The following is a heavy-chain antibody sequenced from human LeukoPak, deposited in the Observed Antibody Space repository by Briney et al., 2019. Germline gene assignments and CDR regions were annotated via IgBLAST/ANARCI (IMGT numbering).Heavy chain of an antibody. Sequence: SGPTLVKPTQTLTLTCTFSGFSLSPRGKCVSWIRQIQGKALAWFALIFWDGDKRYSPSLKSRLTITKDTSKNQVVLTMTNMDPVDTATYYCAHADTAMVHIDYWGQGTLVTVSS. CDR3: AHADTAMVHIDY. V-gene: IGHV2-5*08. CDR2: IFWDGDK. D-gene: IGHD5-18*01. CDR1: GFSLSPRGKC. J-gene: IGHJ4*02.